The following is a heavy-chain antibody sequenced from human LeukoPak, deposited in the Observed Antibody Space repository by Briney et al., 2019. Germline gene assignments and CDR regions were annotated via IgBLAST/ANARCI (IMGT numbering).Heavy chain of an antibody. D-gene: IGHD6-13*01. CDR3: ARGAAAGTRYFDY. Sequence: GGSLRLSCAASGFTFSSYSMNWVRQAPGKGLEWVSSISSSSSYIYYADSVKGRFTISRDNAKNSLYLQMNSLRAEDTAVYYCARGAAAGTRYFDYWGQGTLVTVSS. CDR2: ISSSSSYI. J-gene: IGHJ4*02. V-gene: IGHV3-21*01. CDR1: GFTFSSYS.